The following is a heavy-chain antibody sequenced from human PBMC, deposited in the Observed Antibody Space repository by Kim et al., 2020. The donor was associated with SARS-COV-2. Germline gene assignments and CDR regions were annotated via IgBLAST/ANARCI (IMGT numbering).Heavy chain of an antibody. Sequence: PSFQGQVTIAADKSISTAYLQWSSLKASDTAMYYCARRAIAVAGSSFDYWGQGTLVTVSS. J-gene: IGHJ4*02. CDR3: ARRAIAVAGSSFDY. V-gene: IGHV5-51*01. D-gene: IGHD6-19*01.